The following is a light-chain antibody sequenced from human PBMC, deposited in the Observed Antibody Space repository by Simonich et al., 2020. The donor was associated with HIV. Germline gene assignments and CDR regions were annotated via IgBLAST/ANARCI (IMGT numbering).Light chain of an antibody. CDR1: SSDVGGYTS. V-gene: IGLV2-14*03. J-gene: IGLJ2*01. CDR3: CSYAGNNTLV. Sequence: QSALTQSASVSGSPGQSITISCTGTSSDVGGYTSVSWYQQHPGKAPKLMIYDVSYRPSGVSSRFSGSKSGNTASLTISGLQAEDEADYYCCSYAGNNTLVFGGGTKLTVL. CDR2: DVS.